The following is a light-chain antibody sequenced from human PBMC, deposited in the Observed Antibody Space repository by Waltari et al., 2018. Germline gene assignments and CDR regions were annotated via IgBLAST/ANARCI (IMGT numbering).Light chain of an antibody. J-gene: IGKJ5*01. CDR1: QDISNY. V-gene: IGKV1-33*01. CDR3: QQYDDLPT. CDR2: AAS. Sequence: DIQMTQSLSSLSASVGDRVTITCQASQDISNYLNWYQQKPGKAPKLLIYAASNLETGVPSRFSGSGSGTDFSFTISSLQPEDVATYYCQQYDDLPTFGQGTRLEIK.